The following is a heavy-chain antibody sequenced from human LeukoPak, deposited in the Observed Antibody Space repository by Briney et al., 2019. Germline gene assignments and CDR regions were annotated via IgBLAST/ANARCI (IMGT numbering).Heavy chain of an antibody. CDR1: GYTFTNYC. V-gene: IGHV1-46*01. J-gene: IGHJ4*02. Sequence: ASVKVSCKASGYTFTNYCLHWVRQAPGQGLEWMGIINPSGGGTRYAQKFQGRVTVTRDMSTSTVYMEMSSLRSEDTAVYYCARATRGYDSGRDFDYWGQGTLVTVSS. CDR3: ARATRGYDSGRDFDY. CDR2: INPSGGGT. D-gene: IGHD3-10*01.